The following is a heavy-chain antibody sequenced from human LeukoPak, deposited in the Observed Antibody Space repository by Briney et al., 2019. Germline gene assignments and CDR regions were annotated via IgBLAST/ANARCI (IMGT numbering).Heavy chain of an antibody. CDR2: LSPSGVRT. CDR3: AELGITMIGGV. CDR1: GFTFTTYA. Sequence: GALRRSCAASGFTFTTYAMSWVRQAPGKELEWVSTLSPSGVRTYYTDSVKGRFTISRDNSKNSLYLQMNSLRAEDTAVYYCAELGITMIGGVWGKGTTVTISS. D-gene: IGHD3-10*02. V-gene: IGHV3-23*01. J-gene: IGHJ6*04.